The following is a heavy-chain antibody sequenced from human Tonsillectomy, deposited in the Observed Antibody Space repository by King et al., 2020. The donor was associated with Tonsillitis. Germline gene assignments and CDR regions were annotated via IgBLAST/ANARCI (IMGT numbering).Heavy chain of an antibody. Sequence: VQLVESGGGLVQTGGSLRLSCAASGFTFSNYAMSWVRQAPGKGLEWVSAISGSGGSTYYADSVEGRFTISIDNSKNTLYLQMNSLRAEDTAVYYCAKVPQQGDFWSGSLDYWGQGTLVTVSS. CDR1: GFTFSNYA. CDR3: AKVPQQGDFWSGSLDY. CDR2: ISGSGGST. V-gene: IGHV3-23*04. J-gene: IGHJ4*02. D-gene: IGHD3-3*01.